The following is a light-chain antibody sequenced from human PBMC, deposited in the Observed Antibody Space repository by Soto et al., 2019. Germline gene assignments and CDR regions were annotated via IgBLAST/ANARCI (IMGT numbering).Light chain of an antibody. CDR3: QQYNSYST. Sequence: DIQMTQSTSTLSASVGDRVTITCRASQSISSWLAWYQQKPGKAPKLLIYKASSLESGVPSRFSGSGSGTEFTLTISSPQPDDFATYYCQQYNSYSTFGQGTKVDIK. J-gene: IGKJ1*01. V-gene: IGKV1-5*03. CDR1: QSISSW. CDR2: KAS.